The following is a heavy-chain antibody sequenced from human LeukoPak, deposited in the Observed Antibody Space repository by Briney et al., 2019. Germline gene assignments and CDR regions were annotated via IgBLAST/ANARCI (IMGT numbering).Heavy chain of an antibody. CDR2: INLDGSVI. V-gene: IGHV3-7*01. CDR1: GFTFGSYE. J-gene: IGHJ4*02. CDR3: ATSDDSSGSD. D-gene: IGHD3-22*01. Sequence: PGGSLRLSCAASGFTFGSYEMIWVRQAPGKGLEWVANINLDGSVIHYVDSAKGRFTISRDNAKNSLYLQMNYLRAEDTALYYCATSDDSSGSDWGQGTLVTVSS.